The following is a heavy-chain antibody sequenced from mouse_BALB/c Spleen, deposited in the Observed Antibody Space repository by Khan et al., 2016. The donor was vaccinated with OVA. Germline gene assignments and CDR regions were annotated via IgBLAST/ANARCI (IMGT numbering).Heavy chain of an antibody. CDR1: GFSLTSYG. CDR2: IWAGGST. CDR3: ARFYDPYYAMDY. D-gene: IGHD2-3*01. V-gene: IGHV2-9*02. Sequence: QVQLKQSGPGLVAPSQSLSITCTVSGFSLTSYGVNWVRQPPGKGLEWLGVIWAGGSTNYNSALMSRLSISKDNSKRQVFLKMNRLQTEDTDMYYCARFYDPYYAMDYWGQGTSGTGAS. J-gene: IGHJ4*01.